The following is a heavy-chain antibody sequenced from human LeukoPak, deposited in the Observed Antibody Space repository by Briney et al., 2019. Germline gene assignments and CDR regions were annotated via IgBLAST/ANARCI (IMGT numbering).Heavy chain of an antibody. Sequence: LGESLKISCQGSGSSFTSYWIGWVRQLPGKGLEWMGIIYPGDSDTRYSPSFKGQVTISADKSISTAYLQWSSLKASDTAMYYCARSGSPVGQQLDPLYFDYWGQGTLVTVSS. CDR1: GSSFTSYW. D-gene: IGHD6-13*01. CDR2: IYPGDSDT. V-gene: IGHV5-51*01. CDR3: ARSGSPVGQQLDPLYFDY. J-gene: IGHJ4*02.